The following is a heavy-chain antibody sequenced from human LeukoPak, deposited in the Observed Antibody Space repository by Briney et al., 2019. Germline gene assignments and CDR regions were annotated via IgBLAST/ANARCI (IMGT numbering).Heavy chain of an antibody. CDR2: INSDGSWT. Sequence: PGGSLRLSCAASGNYWMHWVSQAPGKGLVWVSHINSDGSWTSYADSVKGRFTIYKDNAKNTVYLQMNSLRAEDTAVYYCVSFYGTYWGRGTLVTVSS. V-gene: IGHV3-74*01. J-gene: IGHJ4*02. CDR3: VSFYGTY. CDR1: GNYW. D-gene: IGHD2/OR15-2a*01.